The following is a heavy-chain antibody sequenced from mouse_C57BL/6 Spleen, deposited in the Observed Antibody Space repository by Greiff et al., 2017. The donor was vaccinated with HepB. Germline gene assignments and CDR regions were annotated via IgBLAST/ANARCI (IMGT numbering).Heavy chain of an antibody. CDR2: INHNYGTN. Sequence: EVQLQQSGPELVKPGASVKISCKASGYSFTDYNMNWVKQSNGKSLEWIGVINHNYGTNSYNQKFKGKATLNVDQSSSTAYMQLNSLTSEDSAGYYCARSDLRLRNWYFDVWGTGTTVTVAS. CDR1: GYSFTDYN. D-gene: IGHD3-2*02. CDR3: ARSDLRLRNWYFDV. J-gene: IGHJ1*03. V-gene: IGHV1-39*01.